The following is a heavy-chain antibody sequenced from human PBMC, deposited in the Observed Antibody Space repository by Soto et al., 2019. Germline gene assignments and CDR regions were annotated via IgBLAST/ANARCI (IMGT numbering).Heavy chain of an antibody. D-gene: IGHD3-10*01. V-gene: IGHV3-23*01. CDR3: AKARGAMIRGAAFYFDY. Sequence: GGSLRLSCAASGFTFSSYAMSWVRQAPGKGLEWVSAISGNFNSAYYADSVKGRFTISSDNSKNMLYLQMNSLRTEDTAVYYCAKARGAMIRGAAFYFDYWGQGTLVTVSS. CDR1: GFTFSSYA. CDR2: ISGNFNSA. J-gene: IGHJ4*02.